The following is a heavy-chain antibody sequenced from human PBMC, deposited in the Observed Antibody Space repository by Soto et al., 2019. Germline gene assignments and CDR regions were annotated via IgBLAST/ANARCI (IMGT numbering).Heavy chain of an antibody. CDR2: ISSSSSYI. Sequence: EVQLVESGGGLVKPGGSLRLSCAASGFTFSSYSMNWVRQAPGKGLEWVSSISSSSSYIYYADSVKGRFTISRDNAKNSLYLQRNSLRAEDTAVYYCATMTTGTSDYWGQGTLVTVSS. D-gene: IGHD4-4*01. V-gene: IGHV3-21*01. CDR1: GFTFSSYS. J-gene: IGHJ4*02. CDR3: ATMTTGTSDY.